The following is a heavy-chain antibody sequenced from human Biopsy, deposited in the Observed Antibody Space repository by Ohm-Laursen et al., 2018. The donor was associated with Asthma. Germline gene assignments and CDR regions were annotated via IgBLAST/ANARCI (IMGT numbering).Heavy chain of an antibody. CDR3: ARGYSGTDRIVYYYSGMEV. J-gene: IGHJ6*02. Sequence: SLRLSCAASGFTFSDYDMHWVRQAPGKGLEWVAVISYDGTNKDYADSVKGRFTFSRDNSQNTLSLEMNSLRFEDTAVYYCARGYSGTDRIVYYYSGMEVWGQGTTVTASS. CDR1: GFTFSDYD. D-gene: IGHD5-12*01. CDR2: ISYDGTNK. V-gene: IGHV3-30-3*01.